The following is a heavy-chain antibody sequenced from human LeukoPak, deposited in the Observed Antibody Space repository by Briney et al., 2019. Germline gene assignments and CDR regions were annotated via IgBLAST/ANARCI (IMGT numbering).Heavy chain of an antibody. CDR2: IYYSGST. Sequence: SETLSLTCTVSGGSISSSSYYWGWIRQPPGKGLEWIGSIYYSGSTYYNPSLKSRVTISVDTSKNQFSLKLSSVTAADTAVYYCARALAVAGPGYYYYYYGMDVWGQGTTVTVSS. J-gene: IGHJ6*02. V-gene: IGHV4-39*01. CDR1: GGSISSSSYY. CDR3: ARALAVAGPGYYYYYYGMDV. D-gene: IGHD6-19*01.